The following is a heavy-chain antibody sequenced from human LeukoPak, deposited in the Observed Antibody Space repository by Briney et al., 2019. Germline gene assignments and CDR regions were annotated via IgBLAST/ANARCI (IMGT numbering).Heavy chain of an antibody. CDR1: GGSISSSSYY. CDR3: ARVKRKYQLLKPLHETPSHYFDY. Sequence: SETLSLTCTVSGGSISSSSYYWSWIRQPPGKGLEWIGEINHSGSTNYNPSLKSRVTISLDTSKNQFSLKLSSVTAADTAMYYCARVKRKYQLLKPLHETPSHYFDYWGQGTLVTVSS. J-gene: IGHJ4*02. V-gene: IGHV4-39*07. D-gene: IGHD2-2*01. CDR2: INHSGST.